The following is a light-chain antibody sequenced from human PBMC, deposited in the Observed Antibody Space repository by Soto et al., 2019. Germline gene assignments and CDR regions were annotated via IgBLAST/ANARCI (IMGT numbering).Light chain of an antibody. J-gene: IGLJ1*01. Sequence: SYELTQPPSVSVAPGKTAMIPCGGNNIGSKSVPWYQQKPGQAPVLVIYYDSDRPSGIPERFSGSNSGNTATLTISRVEAGDEADYYCQVWDSSRDHYVFGTGTKVTVL. CDR2: YDS. CDR1: NIGSKS. V-gene: IGLV3-21*04. CDR3: QVWDSSRDHYV.